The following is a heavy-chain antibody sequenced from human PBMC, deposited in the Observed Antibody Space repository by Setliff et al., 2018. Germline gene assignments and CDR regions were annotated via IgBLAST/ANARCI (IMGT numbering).Heavy chain of an antibody. CDR1: GASITTYY. D-gene: IGHD1-26*01. V-gene: IGHV4-34*01. J-gene: IGHJ4*02. Sequence: SETLSLTCTVSGASITTYYWSWIRKSPGRGLEWIGESNHGGSTSYNPSLKSRLTMSVDTSKNQFSLKLTSVTAADTAVYFCARDNPILGATDYWGQGALVTVSS. CDR3: ARDNPILGATDY. CDR2: SNHGGST.